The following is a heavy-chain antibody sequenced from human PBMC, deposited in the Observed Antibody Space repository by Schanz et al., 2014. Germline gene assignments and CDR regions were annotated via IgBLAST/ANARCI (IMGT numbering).Heavy chain of an antibody. CDR1: GFTFSSYA. CDR2: ISASGGST. CDR3: AKARRKSNCSGGRCFHYSYYGMDV. D-gene: IGHD2-15*01. Sequence: VQLVESGGGLVKPGGSLRLSCAASGFTFSSYAMSWVRQAPGKGLEWVSTISASGGSTYYADSVKGRFTISRDNSKNIQYLQMNSLRAEDTAVYYCAKARRKSNCSGGRCFHYSYYGMDVWGQGTTVTVSS. J-gene: IGHJ6*02. V-gene: IGHV3-23*04.